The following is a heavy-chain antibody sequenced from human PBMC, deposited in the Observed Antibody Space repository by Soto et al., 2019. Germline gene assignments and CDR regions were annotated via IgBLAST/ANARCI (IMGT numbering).Heavy chain of an antibody. CDR3: ARGHSMDV. V-gene: IGHV3-48*02. J-gene: IGHJ6*02. CDR1: GFSFNTYS. CDR2: IRRSSSTT. Sequence: PGGSLRLSCAAYGFSFNTYSMNWVRQAPGKGLEWISNIRRSSSTTDYADSVKGRFTISRDNTKNLLYLQMNGLRDEDTAVYYRARGHSMDVWGHGTTVTVSS.